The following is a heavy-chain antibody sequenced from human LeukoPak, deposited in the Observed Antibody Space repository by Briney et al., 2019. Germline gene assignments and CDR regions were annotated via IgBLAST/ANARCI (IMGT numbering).Heavy chain of an antibody. CDR3: ARVGSLGMATIKSSAFDI. J-gene: IGHJ3*02. D-gene: IGHD5-24*01. Sequence: PSQTLSLTCTVSGGSISSGDYYWSWIRQPPGKGLEWIGYIYYSGSTNYNPSLKSRVTISVDTSKNQFSLKLSSVTAADTAVYYCARVGSLGMATIKSSAFDIWGQGTMVTVSS. CDR2: IYYSGST. CDR1: GGSISSGDYY. V-gene: IGHV4-61*08.